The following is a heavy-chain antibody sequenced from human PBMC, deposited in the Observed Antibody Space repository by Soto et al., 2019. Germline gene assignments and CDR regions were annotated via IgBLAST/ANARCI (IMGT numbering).Heavy chain of an antibody. Sequence: QVQLVQSGAEVKKPGSSVKVSCKASGGTFSSYAISWVRQAPGQGLEWMGGIIPIFGTANYAQKFQGRVTITADESTRTAYMELSSLRSEDTAVYYCARVYYDSSGYYLWWFDPWGQGNLVTVSS. V-gene: IGHV1-69*01. J-gene: IGHJ5*02. CDR2: IIPIFGTA. D-gene: IGHD3-22*01. CDR3: ARVYYDSSGYYLWWFDP. CDR1: GGTFSSYA.